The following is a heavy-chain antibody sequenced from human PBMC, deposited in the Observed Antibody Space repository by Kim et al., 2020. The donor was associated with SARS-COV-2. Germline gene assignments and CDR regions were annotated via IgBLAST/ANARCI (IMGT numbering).Heavy chain of an antibody. CDR3: ARGLPGRSIAARPARGYYGMDV. CDR1: GGSFSGYY. Sequence: SETLSLTCAVYGGSFSGYYWSWIRQPPGKGLEWIGEINHSGSTNYNPSLKSRVTISVDTSKNQFSLKLSSVTAADTAVYYCARGLPGRSIAARPARGYYGMDVWGQGTTVTVSS. CDR2: INHSGST. V-gene: IGHV4-34*01. J-gene: IGHJ6*02. D-gene: IGHD6-6*01.